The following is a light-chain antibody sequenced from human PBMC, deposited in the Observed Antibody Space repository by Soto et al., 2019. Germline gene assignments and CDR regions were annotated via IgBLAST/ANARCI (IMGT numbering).Light chain of an antibody. CDR1: SSDIGAYNL. CDR2: EVS. CDR3: SSYTTRSTPYV. J-gene: IGLJ1*01. V-gene: IGLV2-14*01. Sequence: QSVLTQPASVSGSPGQSVTISCTGTSSDIGAYNLVSWYQHHPDKAPKLMISEVSNRPSGVSNRFSGSKSGNTASLTISGLQAEDEADYYCSSYTTRSTPYVFGTGTKLTVL.